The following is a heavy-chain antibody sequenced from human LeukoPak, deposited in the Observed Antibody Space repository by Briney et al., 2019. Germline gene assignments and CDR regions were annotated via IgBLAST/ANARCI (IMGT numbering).Heavy chain of an antibody. D-gene: IGHD3-22*01. CDR3: ARPYYYDSRIDP. Sequence: SETLSLTCTVSGGSTSSGDYYWSWIRQPPGKGLEWIAYMYYSGSTYYNPSLKGRVTMSADTSKNQLSLKLSSVTAADTAVYYCARPYYYDSRIDPWGQGILVTVSS. J-gene: IGHJ5*02. V-gene: IGHV4-30-4*01. CDR1: GGSTSSGDYY. CDR2: MYYSGST.